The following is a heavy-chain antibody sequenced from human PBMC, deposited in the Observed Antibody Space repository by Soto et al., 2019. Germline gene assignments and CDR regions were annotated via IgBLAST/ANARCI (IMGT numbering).Heavy chain of an antibody. CDR1: GGSISSSDYY. V-gene: IGHV4-30-4*01. D-gene: IGHD6-6*01. CDR3: ASFYSSSRLDY. CDR2: IYYSGST. J-gene: IGHJ4*02. Sequence: QVQLQQAGPGLVKPSQTLSLTCTVSGGSISSSDYYWSWIRQPPGKGLEWLGYIYYSGSTYYNQSHKIRVNKSVDTAKNQFPLKLSSVTAADTAVYSRASFYSSSRLDYWCQGTLVTVCS.